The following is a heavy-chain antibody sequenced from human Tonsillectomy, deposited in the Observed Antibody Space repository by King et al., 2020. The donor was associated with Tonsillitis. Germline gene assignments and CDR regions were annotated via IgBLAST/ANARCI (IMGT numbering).Heavy chain of an antibody. CDR2: IRGPAGST. D-gene: IGHD1-14*01. CDR1: GFTFSSYA. Sequence: VHLLESGGGLVQPGGSLRLSCAASGFTFSSYAMSWVRQAPGKGLECVSGIRGPAGSTYYADSVKGRFTISRDNSKNTLYIQMNSLRAEDTALYYCAKDRNLINTHFDYWGQGILVTVSS. V-gene: IGHV3-23*01. CDR3: AKDRNLINTHFDY. J-gene: IGHJ4*02.